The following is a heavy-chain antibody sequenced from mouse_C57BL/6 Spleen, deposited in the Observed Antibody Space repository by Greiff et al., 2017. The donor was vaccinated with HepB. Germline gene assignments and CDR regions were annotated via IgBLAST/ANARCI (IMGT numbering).Heavy chain of an antibody. CDR3: ARDSSGSGGFDY. J-gene: IGHJ2*01. Sequence: QVQLQQSGAELVRPGTSVKVSCKASGYAFTNYLIEWVKQRPGQGLEWIGVINPGSGGTNYNEKFKGKATLTADKSSSTAYMQLSSLTSEDSAVYFCARDSSGSGGFDYWGQGTTLTVSS. CDR2: INPGSGGT. D-gene: IGHD3-2*02. CDR1: GYAFTNYL. V-gene: IGHV1-54*01.